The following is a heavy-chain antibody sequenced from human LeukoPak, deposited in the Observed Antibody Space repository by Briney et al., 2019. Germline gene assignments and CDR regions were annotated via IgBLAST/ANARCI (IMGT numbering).Heavy chain of an antibody. CDR2: IIPIFGTA. V-gene: IGHV1-69*13. CDR1: GGTFSSYA. CDR3: ARNYDPPDEDSSGWYERFDY. D-gene: IGHD6-19*01. Sequence: SVKVSCKASGGTFSSYAISWVRQAPEQGLEWMGGIIPIFGTANYAQKFQGRVTITADESTSTAYMELSSLRSEDTAVYYCARNYDPPDEDSSGWYERFDYWGQGTLVTVSS. J-gene: IGHJ4*02.